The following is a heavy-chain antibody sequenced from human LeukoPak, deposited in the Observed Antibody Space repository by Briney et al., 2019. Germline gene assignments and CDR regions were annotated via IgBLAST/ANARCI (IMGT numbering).Heavy chain of an antibody. CDR2: ISGSGGST. CDR3: VKDREGSGGYSFDY. J-gene: IGHJ4*02. Sequence: GGSLRLSCAASGFTFSSYAMNWVRQAPGKGLEWVSVISGSGGSTHYADSVKGRFTISRDNSKNTLYLQMNSLRAEDTAVYYCVKDREGSGGYSFDYWGQGTLVTVSS. D-gene: IGHD3-22*01. V-gene: IGHV3-23*01. CDR1: GFTFSSYA.